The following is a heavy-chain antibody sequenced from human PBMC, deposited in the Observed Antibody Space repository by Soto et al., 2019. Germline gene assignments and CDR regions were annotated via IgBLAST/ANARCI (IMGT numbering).Heavy chain of an antibody. CDR3: ARLSVRYCSGGSCSQLDY. CDR2: ISSSGGTI. D-gene: IGHD2-15*01. V-gene: IGHV3-48*02. Sequence: EVQLVESGGGLVQPGGSVRLSCAASGFTFSTYSMNWVRQAPGKGLEWVSFISSSGGTIYYADSVKGRFTISRDNAKNSLYLQMNSLSDGDTAVYYCARLSVRYCSGGSCSQLDYWGQGTLVTVSS. J-gene: IGHJ4*02. CDR1: GFTFSTYS.